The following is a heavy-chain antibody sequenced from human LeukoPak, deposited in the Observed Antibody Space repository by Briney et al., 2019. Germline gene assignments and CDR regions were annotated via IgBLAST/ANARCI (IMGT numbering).Heavy chain of an antibody. CDR3: ARYFCPNGLCSHFDC. V-gene: IGHV4-59*01. CDR2: IHHTGIT. CDR1: GDSISSYF. D-gene: IGHD2-8*01. J-gene: IGHJ4*02. Sequence: SETLSLTCTVSGDSISSYFWSWIRQPPGKGLEWIGYIHHTGITNYNPSLKSRVTISVDTAKNQFSLKLSSVTAADTAIYYCARYFCPNGLCSHFDCWGQGTLVTVSS.